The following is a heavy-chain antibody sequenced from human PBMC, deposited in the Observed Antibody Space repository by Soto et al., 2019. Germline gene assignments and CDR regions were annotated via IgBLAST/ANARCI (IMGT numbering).Heavy chain of an antibody. D-gene: IGHD2-15*01. Sequence: SETLALTCTVSGGSITNYYWAGIRQPAGKGLEWIVRIYTSGITNYNPSLKSRVTMSVDTSKNQFSLKLSSVTAAGTAVYYCARDETVLGFDYWGQGTLLTVSS. CDR2: IYTSGIT. CDR1: GGSITNYY. V-gene: IGHV4-4*07. CDR3: ARDETVLGFDY. J-gene: IGHJ4*02.